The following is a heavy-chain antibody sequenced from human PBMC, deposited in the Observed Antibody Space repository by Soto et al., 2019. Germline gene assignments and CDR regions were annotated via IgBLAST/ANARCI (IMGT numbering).Heavy chain of an antibody. D-gene: IGHD3-10*01. J-gene: IGHJ3*02. CDR2: ISYDGSNN. V-gene: IGHV3-30-3*01. CDR3: ASFFTAYGSGRGAFYI. CDR1: GFTFSSYA. Sequence: QVQLVESGGGVVQPGRSLRLSCAASGFTFSSYAMHWLRQAPGKVLEWVVVISYDGSNNYYADSVKGRLTISRDNSKNKLYLQMNSLKAEDTAVYYCASFFTAYGSGRGAFYIWGQGIMVTVSS.